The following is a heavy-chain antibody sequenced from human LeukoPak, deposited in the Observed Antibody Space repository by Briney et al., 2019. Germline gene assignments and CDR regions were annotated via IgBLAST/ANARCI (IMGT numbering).Heavy chain of an antibody. CDR3: ARTHYYDSSGYGY. D-gene: IGHD3-22*01. CDR2: IYYSGST. V-gene: IGHV4-39*07. CDR1: GGSISSSNYY. J-gene: IGHJ4*02. Sequence: SETLSLTCTVSGGSISSSNYYWGWIRQPPGKGLEWIGIIYYSGSTYYSPSLKSRVTISVDTSKNQFSLRLSSVTAADTAVYYCARTHYYDSSGYGYWGQGSLVTVSS.